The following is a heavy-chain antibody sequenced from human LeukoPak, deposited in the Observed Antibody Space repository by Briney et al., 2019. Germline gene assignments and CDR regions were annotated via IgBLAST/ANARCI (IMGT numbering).Heavy chain of an antibody. Sequence: SETLSLTCTVSGGSISSSSYYWGWIRQPPGKGLEWIGSIYYSGSTYYNPSLKSRVTISVDTSKNQFSLKLSSVIAADTAVYYCARDRVGVRGVPFDYWGQGTLVTVSS. D-gene: IGHD3-10*01. CDR3: ARDRVGVRGVPFDY. CDR2: IYYSGST. J-gene: IGHJ4*02. V-gene: IGHV4-39*07. CDR1: GGSISSSSYY.